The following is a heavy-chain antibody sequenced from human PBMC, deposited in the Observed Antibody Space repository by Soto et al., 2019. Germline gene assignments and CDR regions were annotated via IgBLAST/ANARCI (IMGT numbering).Heavy chain of an antibody. CDR2: ISGSGEYT. CDR3: AKGTQQWLPLYCYFDL. Sequence: EVQLLESGGGLAQPGGSLRISCAASGFTLTTYAMTWVRQAPGKGLEWVSGISGSGEYTYYADSVKGRFTISRDTSENTLYLHLNSLRVEDTSFYYCAKGTQQWLPLYCYFDLWGRGTLVTVSS. J-gene: IGHJ2*01. CDR1: GFTLTTYA. V-gene: IGHV3-23*01. D-gene: IGHD6-19*01.